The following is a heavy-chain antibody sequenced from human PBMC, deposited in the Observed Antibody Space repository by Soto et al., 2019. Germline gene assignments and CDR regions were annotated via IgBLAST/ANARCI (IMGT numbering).Heavy chain of an antibody. J-gene: IGHJ6*01. D-gene: IGHD1-26*01. V-gene: IGHV3-30-3*01. Sequence: QVQLVESGGGVVQPGRSLRLSCVASGFTFSNYVMHWVRRAPGKGLEWVAVVSFAGTNKYYPDSVKGRFTISRDNSRNTLSLEMHSPTAEDTAVYYCAREGSAVGYYGLDVWGQGTPVTVSP. CDR2: VSFAGTNK. CDR1: GFTFSNYV. CDR3: AREGSAVGYYGLDV.